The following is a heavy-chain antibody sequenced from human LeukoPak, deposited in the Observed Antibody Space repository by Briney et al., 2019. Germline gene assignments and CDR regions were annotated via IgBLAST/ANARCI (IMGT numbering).Heavy chain of an antibody. CDR1: GYTFTSYG. CDR3: ARDQNPIVVVPAASHY. D-gene: IGHD2-2*01. Sequence: ASVNVSCKASGYTFTSYGISWVRQAPGQGLEWMGWINAYNGNTNYAQKLQGRATMTTDTSTSTAYMELSRLRSDDTAVYYCARDQNPIVVVPAASHYWGQGTLVTVSS. V-gene: IGHV1-18*01. J-gene: IGHJ4*02. CDR2: INAYNGNT.